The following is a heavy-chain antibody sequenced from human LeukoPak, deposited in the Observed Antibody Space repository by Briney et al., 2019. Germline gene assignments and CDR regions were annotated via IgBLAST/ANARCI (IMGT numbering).Heavy chain of an antibody. CDR3: ARGPIGYSYALRGDGYNYYFDY. D-gene: IGHD5-24*01. V-gene: IGHV4-4*07. Sequence: SETLSLTCTVSGASISTYYWSWFRQPAGKALEWIGRIHASGSTYYNPSLRSRVSMSMDMSKNQFSLSLNSVTAADTAVYYCARGPIGYSYALRGDGYNYYFDYWGQGTLVTVSS. J-gene: IGHJ4*02. CDR1: GASISTYY. CDR2: IHASGST.